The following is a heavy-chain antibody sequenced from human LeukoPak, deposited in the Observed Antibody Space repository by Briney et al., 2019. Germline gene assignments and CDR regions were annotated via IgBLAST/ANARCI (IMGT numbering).Heavy chain of an antibody. CDR2: IWYDGRTQ. V-gene: IGHV3-33*01. Sequence: GGSLRLSCAAAGFTFSTYGMHWVRQAPGKGLEWVAVIWYDGRTQFYAESVKGRFAVSRDNSKNTLYLQMNSLRAEDTAVYHCARGEYYHESSGYQNYWGQGTLVTVSS. CDR3: ARGEYYHESSGYQNY. D-gene: IGHD3-22*01. J-gene: IGHJ4*02. CDR1: GFTFSTYG.